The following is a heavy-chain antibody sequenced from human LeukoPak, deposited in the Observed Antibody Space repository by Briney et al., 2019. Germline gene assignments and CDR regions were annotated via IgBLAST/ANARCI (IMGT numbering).Heavy chain of an antibody. CDR1: GGSNSSYY. V-gene: IGHV4-4*07. CDR3: ARRPFQLVMGDYYYYMDV. Sequence: SETLSLTCTVSGGSNSSYYWIWIPQPAGKGLECIGRIYTSGSTNYNPSLESRVTFSVDKSKNQFSLKLSSVTAADTAVYYCARRPFQLVMGDYYYYMDVWGKGTTVTVSS. CDR2: IYTSGST. J-gene: IGHJ6*03. D-gene: IGHD6-13*01.